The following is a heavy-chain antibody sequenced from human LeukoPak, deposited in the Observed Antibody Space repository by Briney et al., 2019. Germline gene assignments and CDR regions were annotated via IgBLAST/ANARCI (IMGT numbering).Heavy chain of an antibody. D-gene: IGHD1-1*01. Sequence: SETLSLTCVVYGGSINNYYWGWVRQPPGRGLEWVGYIYYSGSTNYNPSLKGRVTISVDTSKTQFSLRLKSVTAADTAIYYCANTTRVAPGGRAEYFQHWGQGILVIVSS. J-gene: IGHJ1*01. CDR3: ANTTRVAPGGRAEYFQH. CDR1: GGSINNYY. V-gene: IGHV4-59*01. CDR2: IYYSGST.